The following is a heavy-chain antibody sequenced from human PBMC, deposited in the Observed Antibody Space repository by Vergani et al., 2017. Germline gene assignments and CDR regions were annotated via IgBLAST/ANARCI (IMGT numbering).Heavy chain of an antibody. CDR1: GGSISSSSYY. D-gene: IGHD3-10*01. Sequence: QVQLQQWGAGLLKPSETLSLTCAVYGGSISSSSYYWGWIRQPPGKGLEWIGSIYYSGSTYYNPSLKSRVTISVDTSKNQFSLKLSSVTAADTAVYYCARPGSGDTSPLDAFDIWGQGTMVTVSS. J-gene: IGHJ3*02. CDR3: ARPGSGDTSPLDAFDI. V-gene: IGHV4-39*01. CDR2: IYYSGST.